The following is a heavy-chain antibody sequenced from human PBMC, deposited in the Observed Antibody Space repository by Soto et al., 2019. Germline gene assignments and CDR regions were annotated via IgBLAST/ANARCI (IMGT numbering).Heavy chain of an antibody. Sequence: GGSLRLSCAASGFTVSSNYMSWVRQAPGKGLEWVSVIYSGGSTYYADSVKGRFTISRDNSKNTLYLQMNSLRAEDTAVYYCARDTYYGSGSYEYYMDVWGKGTTVTVSS. D-gene: IGHD3-10*01. CDR1: GFTVSSNY. J-gene: IGHJ6*03. CDR3: ARDTYYGSGSYEYYMDV. V-gene: IGHV3-66*01. CDR2: IYSGGST.